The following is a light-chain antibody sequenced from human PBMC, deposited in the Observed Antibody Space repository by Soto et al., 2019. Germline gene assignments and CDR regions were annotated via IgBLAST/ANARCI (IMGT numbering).Light chain of an antibody. V-gene: IGLV2-8*01. CDR3: MCYAGGNNWV. CDR1: SSDVGTHGY. CDR2: DVT. J-gene: IGLJ3*02. Sequence: QSALTQPPSASGSPGQSVTISCTGTSSDVGTHGYVSWYQQHAGKAPKLVIYDVTKRPSGVPDRFSGSKSGNTAFLTVSGLQAEDEADYYCMCYAGGNNWVFGGGTKLTVL.